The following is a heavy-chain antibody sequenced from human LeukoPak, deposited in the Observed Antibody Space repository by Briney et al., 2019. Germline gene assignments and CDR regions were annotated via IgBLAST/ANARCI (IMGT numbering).Heavy chain of an antibody. CDR3: ARAETSYYGSGSSTWFDP. D-gene: IGHD3-10*01. V-gene: IGHV4-59*08. CDR2: IYYSGTT. J-gene: IGHJ5*02. CDR1: GGSISGYY. Sequence: SETLSLTCTVPGGSISGYYWSWIRQPPGKGLEWIGYIYYSGTTIYNPSLKSRVTISIDTSKNQFSLKMSSVTAADTAVYYCARAETSYYGSGSSTWFDPWGQGTLVTVSS.